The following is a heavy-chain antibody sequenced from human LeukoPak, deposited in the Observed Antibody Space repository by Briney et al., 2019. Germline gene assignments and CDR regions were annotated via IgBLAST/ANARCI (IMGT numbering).Heavy chain of an antibody. D-gene: IGHD2-21*02. V-gene: IGHV4-34*01. Sequence: SETLSLTCAVFGGSFSGYFWSWIRQPPGKGLEWIGEINESGSTNYNPSLKSRVTISIDTSKNHFSLKLSSVTAADTAVYYCAGVSTEPGTAIYYWGQGTLVTVSS. J-gene: IGHJ4*02. CDR1: GGSFSGYF. CDR2: INESGST. CDR3: AGVSTEPGTAIYY.